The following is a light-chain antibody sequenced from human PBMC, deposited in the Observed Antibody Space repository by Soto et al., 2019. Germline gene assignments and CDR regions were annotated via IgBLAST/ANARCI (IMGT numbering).Light chain of an antibody. J-gene: IGKJ5*01. CDR2: AAS. Sequence: AIRMTQSPSSFSASTVDRVTITCQASQGISSYLAWYQQKPGKAPKLLIYAASTLQSGVPSRFSGSGSGTDFTLTISCLQSEDFATYYCQQYYSYPITFGQGTRLEIK. CDR1: QGISSY. CDR3: QQYYSYPIT. V-gene: IGKV1-8*01.